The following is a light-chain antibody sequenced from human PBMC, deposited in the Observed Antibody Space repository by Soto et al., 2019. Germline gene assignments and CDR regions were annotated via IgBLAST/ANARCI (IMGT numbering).Light chain of an antibody. CDR3: LQDYNYPWT. J-gene: IGKJ1*01. CDR2: AAS. V-gene: IGKV1-6*01. CDR1: QGIRND. Sequence: AIQITQSPSSLSASVGDRVTITCRASQGIRNDLGWYQQKPGQAPKLLIYAASSLQSGVPSRFSGSGSGTDFTLPISSLQPEDFATYYCLQDYNYPWTFGQGTKVEIK.